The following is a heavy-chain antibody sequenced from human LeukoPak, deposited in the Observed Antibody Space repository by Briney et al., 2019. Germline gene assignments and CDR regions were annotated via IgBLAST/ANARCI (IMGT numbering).Heavy chain of an antibody. CDR1: GYTFIDYY. Sequence: ASVKVSFKSSGYTFIDYYIHWVRQAPGQGLEWVGWINPNSGATKYAQKFQVRVSMTRDTSINKAYMDLTNLRSDDTAIFYCARVKKLMPEFEFWGQGTLVTVSS. CDR3: ARVKKLMPEFEF. CDR2: INPNSGAT. V-gene: IGHV1-2*02. J-gene: IGHJ4*02. D-gene: IGHD2-2*01.